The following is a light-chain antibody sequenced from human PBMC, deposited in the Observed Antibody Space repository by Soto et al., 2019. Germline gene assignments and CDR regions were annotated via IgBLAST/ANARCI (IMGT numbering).Light chain of an antibody. CDR2: NNN. J-gene: IGLJ2*01. V-gene: IGLV1-47*01. CDR1: SSNVGGNY. CDR3: AAWDDSLSGVV. Sequence: QSVLTQPPSASGTPGQRVTMSCSGSSSNVGGNYVYWYQQLPGTAPKLLIYNNNQRPSGVPDQFSGSKSGISASLAISGLRSEDEADYYCAAWDDSLSGVVFGGGTKLTVL.